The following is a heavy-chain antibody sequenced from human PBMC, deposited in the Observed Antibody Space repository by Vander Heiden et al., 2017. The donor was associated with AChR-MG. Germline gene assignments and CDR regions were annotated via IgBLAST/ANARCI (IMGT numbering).Heavy chain of an antibody. D-gene: IGHD5-12*01. V-gene: IGHV3-9*01. CDR1: GFTFDDYA. J-gene: IGHJ6*03. CDR3: AKGVGATIPNYMDV. CDR2: ISWNSGSI. Sequence: EVQLVESGGGLVQPGRSLRLSCAASGFTFDDYAMHWVRQAPGKGLEWVSGISWNSGSIGYADSVKGRFTISRDNAKNSLYLQMNSLRAEDTALYYCAKGVGATIPNYMDVWGKGTTVTVSS.